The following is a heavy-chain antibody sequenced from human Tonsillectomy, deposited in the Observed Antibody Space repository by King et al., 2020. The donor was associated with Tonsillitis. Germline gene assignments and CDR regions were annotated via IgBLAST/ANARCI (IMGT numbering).Heavy chain of an antibody. CDR2: ISGSSTLK. V-gene: IGHV3-21*01. CDR1: GFSFSTST. J-gene: IGHJ4*02. Sequence: VQLVESGGGLVKPGGSLTISCTASGFSFSTSTFNWVGQAPGKGLECGSSISGSSTLKYYADSVKGRFTISRDNARDTVYLQINSLRAEDTAIYFCVRGDRRDYWGPGTLVTVSS. D-gene: IGHD3-10*01. CDR3: VRGDRRDY.